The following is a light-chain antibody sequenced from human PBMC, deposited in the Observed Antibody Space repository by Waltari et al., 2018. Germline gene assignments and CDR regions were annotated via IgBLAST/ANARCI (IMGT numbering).Light chain of an antibody. V-gene: IGLV3-21*01. J-gene: IGLJ1*01. Sequence: SYVLTQPPSVAVAPGETARVTCGGNHIERKRVHWYQQKPGQAPVLVISYDSDRPSGIPERFSGSNSGDTATLTISRVEAGDEADYYCQVWDANTDPGVFGTGTEVTVL. CDR2: YDS. CDR1: HIERKR. CDR3: QVWDANTDPGV.